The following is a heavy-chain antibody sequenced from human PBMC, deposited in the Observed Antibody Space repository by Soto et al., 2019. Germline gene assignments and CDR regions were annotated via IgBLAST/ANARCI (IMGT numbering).Heavy chain of an antibody. CDR2: IHPGDSST. J-gene: IGHJ5*02. D-gene: IGHD1-26*01. CDR1: GYSFTSNW. V-gene: IGHV5-51*01. Sequence: PGESLKISCQGSGYSFTSNWIGWVRQMPGKGLEWMGIIHPGDSSTRYSPSFQGQVTISADKSISTAYLQWSSLKASDTAMYYCAKWPVGASRNWFDPWRQRTLVTSPQ. CDR3: AKWPVGASRNWFDP.